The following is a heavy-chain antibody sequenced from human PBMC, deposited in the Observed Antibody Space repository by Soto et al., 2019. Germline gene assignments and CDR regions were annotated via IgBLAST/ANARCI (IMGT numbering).Heavy chain of an antibody. D-gene: IGHD5-18*01. Sequence: PGGSLRLSCAASGITFNNYALNWVRQAPGRGLEWVSGISGSGTGTYYADSVKGRFTISRDNSKSTVYLHMNSLRADDTAIYYCAKEGGGGAAMVTSYFDYWGQGTLVTVS. V-gene: IGHV3-23*01. J-gene: IGHJ4*02. CDR3: AKEGGGGAAMVTSYFDY. CDR2: ISGSGTGT. CDR1: GITFNNYA.